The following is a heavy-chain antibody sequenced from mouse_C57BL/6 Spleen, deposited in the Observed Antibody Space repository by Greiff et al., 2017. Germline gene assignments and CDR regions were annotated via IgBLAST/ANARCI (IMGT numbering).Heavy chain of an antibody. CDR1: GFSLNSYG. D-gene: IGHD1-1*01. V-gene: IGHV2-5*01. CDR3: AKTGNYYGSRDYAMDY. J-gene: IGHJ4*01. CDR2: LWRGGST. Sequence: VKVVESGPGLVQPSQSLSITCTVSGFSLNSYGVHWVRQSPGKGLEWLGVLWRGGSTDYNAAFMSRLSSTKDNSKSQVFFKMNSLQADDTARYYCAKTGNYYGSRDYAMDYWGQGTSVTVSS.